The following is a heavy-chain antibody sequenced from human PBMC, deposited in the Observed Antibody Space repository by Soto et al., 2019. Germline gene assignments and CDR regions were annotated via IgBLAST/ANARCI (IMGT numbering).Heavy chain of an antibody. D-gene: IGHD6-19*01. Sequence: QVQLVQSGAEVKKPGASVKFSCKASGYIFSAYSMHWVRQAPGQGLEWVGWFNPNSGDTIYAQKFQGRVTLTRDTSISTAYMELYSLRSDDTAVYYCTREASAVISLDYWGQGTLVTVSS. CDR1: GYIFSAYS. CDR3: TREASAVISLDY. V-gene: IGHV1-2*02. CDR2: FNPNSGDT. J-gene: IGHJ4*02.